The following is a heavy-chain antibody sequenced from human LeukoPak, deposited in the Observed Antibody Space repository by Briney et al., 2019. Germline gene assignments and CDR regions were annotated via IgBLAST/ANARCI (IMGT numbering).Heavy chain of an antibody. J-gene: IGHJ4*02. CDR3: VRTPPNWGFDY. V-gene: IGHV1-18*01. D-gene: IGHD7-27*01. CDR1: GYTFTSYG. CDR2: ISAYNGNT. Sequence: ASVKVSCKASGYTFTSYGISWVRQAPGQGLEWMGWISAYNGNTNYAQKLQGRVTMTSDSSISTAYMELSSLRSEDTAIYYCVRTPPNWGFDYWGQGTLVTVSS.